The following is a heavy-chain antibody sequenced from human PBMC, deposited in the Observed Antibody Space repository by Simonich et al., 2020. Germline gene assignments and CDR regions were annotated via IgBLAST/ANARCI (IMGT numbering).Heavy chain of an antibody. V-gene: IGHV3-30*18. CDR1: GFTFSSYG. CDR2: IWYDESNK. J-gene: IGHJ6*02. CDR3: AKESTVSRWDYYYGMDV. D-gene: IGHD4-17*01. Sequence: QVQLVESGGGVVQPGRSLRLSCAASGFTFSSYGMHWVRQAPGKGLEWVAVIWYDESNKDYADSVKGRVTISRDNSKNTLYLQMNSLRAEDTAMYYCAKESTVSRWDYYYGMDVWGQGTTVTVSS.